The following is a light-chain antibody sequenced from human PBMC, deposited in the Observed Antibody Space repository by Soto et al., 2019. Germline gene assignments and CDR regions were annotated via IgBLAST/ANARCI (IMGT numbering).Light chain of an antibody. CDR3: QQYGDSSP. V-gene: IGKV3-20*01. CDR1: QSVFNNY. J-gene: IGKJ4*01. Sequence: EIVLTQSPGTLSLSPGERATLSCRASQSVFNNYLLWYQQKPGQVPRLLISEASSRAAGIPDRFSGSGSGTDFTLTISRLEPEDFAVYYCQQYGDSSPFGGGTRVEIK. CDR2: EAS.